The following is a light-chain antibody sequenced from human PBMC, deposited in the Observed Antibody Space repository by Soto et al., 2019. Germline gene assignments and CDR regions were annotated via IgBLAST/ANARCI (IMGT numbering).Light chain of an antibody. CDR1: QSVSSY. J-gene: IGKJ2*01. CDR2: DAS. V-gene: IGKV3-11*01. Sequence: EIVLTQSPATLSLSPGERATLSCRASQSVSSYLAWYQQKPGQAPGLLIYDASNKATGIPARFSGSGSGTDFDLTISSLGPEDFAVYYCQQRSNWPPYTFGQGTKLEIK. CDR3: QQRSNWPPYT.